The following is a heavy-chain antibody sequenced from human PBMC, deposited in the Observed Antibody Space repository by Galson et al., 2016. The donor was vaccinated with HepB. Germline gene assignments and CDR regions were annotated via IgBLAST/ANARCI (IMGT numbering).Heavy chain of an antibody. V-gene: IGHV3-30*18. D-gene: IGHD3-10*02. CDR1: GFTFSTYA. Sequence: SLRLSCAASGFTFSTYAMHWVRQAPGKGLEWVAVISYDGTNKYYSDSMKGRFTISRDNSKNTRYLQMNSLRPEDTAVYYCAKDLVWGAPFNLFAELPTWFDPWGQGTLVTVSS. CDR2: ISYDGTNK. J-gene: IGHJ5*02. CDR3: AKDLVWGAPFNLFAELPTWFDP.